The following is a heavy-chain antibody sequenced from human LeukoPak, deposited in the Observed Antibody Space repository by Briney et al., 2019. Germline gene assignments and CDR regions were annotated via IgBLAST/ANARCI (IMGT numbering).Heavy chain of an antibody. CDR2: INPNSGGA. J-gene: IGHJ4*02. V-gene: IGHV1-2*02. CDR3: ARVGSSWSQTFDY. D-gene: IGHD6-13*01. CDR1: GYTFTGYY. Sequence: GASVKVSCKSSGYTFTGYYMHWVRQAPAQGLEWMGLINPNSGGAKYAQKFQGRVTMTRDTSISTAYMELSRLRSDDTAVYYCARVGSSWSQTFDYWGQGTLVTVSS.